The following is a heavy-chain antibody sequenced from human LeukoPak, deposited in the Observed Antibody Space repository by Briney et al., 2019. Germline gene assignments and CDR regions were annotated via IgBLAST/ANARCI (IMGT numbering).Heavy chain of an antibody. CDR2: ISYDGSNK. J-gene: IGHJ4*02. CDR3: ARGESPGRIIVGFDY. Sequence: GRSLRLSCAASGFTFSSYAMHWVRQAPGKGLEWVAVISYDGSNKYYADSVKGRFTISGDNSKNTLYLQMNSLRAEDTAVYYCARGESPGRIIVGFDYWGQGTLVTVSS. D-gene: IGHD1-26*01. CDR1: GFTFSSYA. V-gene: IGHV3-30-3*01.